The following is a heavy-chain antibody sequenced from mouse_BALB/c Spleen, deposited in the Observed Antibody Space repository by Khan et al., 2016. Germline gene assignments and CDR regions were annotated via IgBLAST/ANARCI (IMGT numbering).Heavy chain of an antibody. CDR2: INTYTGEP. J-gene: IGHJ4*01. D-gene: IGHD2-1*01. CDR1: GYTFTNYG. V-gene: IGHV9-3-1*01. CDR3: ARRLLSYAMDY. Sequence: QIQLVQSGPELKKPGETVKISCKASGYTFTNYGMNWVKQAPGKGLKWMGWINTYTGEPTYADDFKGRFAFSLETSASTAYLQINNLKNEDTATYFCARRLLSYAMDYWGRGTSVTISS.